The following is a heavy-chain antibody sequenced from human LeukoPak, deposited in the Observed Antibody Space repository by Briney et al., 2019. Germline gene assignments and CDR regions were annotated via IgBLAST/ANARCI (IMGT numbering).Heavy chain of an antibody. V-gene: IGHV4-38-2*02. J-gene: IGHJ4*02. Sequence: SETLSLTCTVSGYPISSGYYWGWIRQPPGKGLEWIGSIYHSGSTYYNPFLKSRVTILVDTSKNQFSLKLSSVTAADTAVYYCARLFDFWSGYPDYWGQGTLVTVSS. D-gene: IGHD3-3*01. CDR3: ARLFDFWSGYPDY. CDR1: GYPISSGYY. CDR2: IYHSGST.